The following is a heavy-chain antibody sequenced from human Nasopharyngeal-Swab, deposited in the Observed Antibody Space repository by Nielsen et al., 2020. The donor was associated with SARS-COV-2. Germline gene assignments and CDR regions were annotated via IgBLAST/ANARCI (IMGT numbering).Heavy chain of an antibody. J-gene: IGHJ6*02. Sequence: GESLKISCKGSGYNFTSYCISRVRQIPGKGLEWMGRIDPSDSYTNYSPSFQGHVTISADKSISTAYLQWSSLKASDTAMYYCAASRGPGSYYYGSGDQSMDVWGQGTTVTVSS. CDR1: GYNFTSYC. CDR3: AASRGPGSYYYGSGDQSMDV. V-gene: IGHV5-10-1*01. CDR2: IDPSDSYT. D-gene: IGHD3-10*01.